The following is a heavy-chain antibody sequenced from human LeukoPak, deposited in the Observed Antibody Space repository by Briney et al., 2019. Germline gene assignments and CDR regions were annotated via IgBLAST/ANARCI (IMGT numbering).Heavy chain of an antibody. CDR1: GFTFSSNY. CDR2: IYSGGST. D-gene: IGHD1-14*01. CDR3: ASNHYYYYYGMDV. J-gene: IGHJ6*02. Sequence: GGPLRLSCAASGFTFSSNYMSWVRQAPGKGLEWGSVIYSGGSTYYSESVKGRFTISRDNSKNTLYLQMNSLRAEDTAVYYCASNHYYYYYGMDVWGQGTTVTVSS. V-gene: IGHV3-53*01.